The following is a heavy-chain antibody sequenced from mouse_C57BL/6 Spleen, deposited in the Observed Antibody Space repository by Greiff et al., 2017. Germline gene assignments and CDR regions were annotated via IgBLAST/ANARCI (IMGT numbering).Heavy chain of an antibody. CDR3: AITAHGTYAMDY. V-gene: IGHV5-9*01. CDR2: ISGGGGNT. J-gene: IGHJ4*01. Sequence: EVKLVESGGGLVKPGGSLKLSCAASGFTFSSYTMSWVRQTPEKRLEWVATISGGGGNTYYPDSVKGRFTISRDNAKNTLYLQMSSLRSEDTALYYCAITAHGTYAMDYWGQGTSVTVSS. CDR1: GFTFSSYT. D-gene: IGHD3-2*02.